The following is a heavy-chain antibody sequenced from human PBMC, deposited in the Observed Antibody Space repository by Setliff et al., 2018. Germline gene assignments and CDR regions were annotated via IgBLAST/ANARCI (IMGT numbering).Heavy chain of an antibody. V-gene: IGHV1-69*05. J-gene: IGHJ5*02. CDR1: RGTFSNYA. CDR2: TTPIFTTA. CDR3: ARGSYRTSNWFDP. Sequence: SVKVSCKASRGTFSNYAISWVRQAPGQGLEWMGGTTPIFTTANYAQKFQGRVTMTTDTSTSTAYMELRSLRSDDTAVYYCARGSYRTSNWFDPWGQGTLVTVSS. D-gene: IGHD4-4*01.